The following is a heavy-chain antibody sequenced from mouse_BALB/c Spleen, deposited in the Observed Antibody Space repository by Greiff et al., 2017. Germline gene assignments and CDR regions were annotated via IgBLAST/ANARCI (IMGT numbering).Heavy chain of an antibody. D-gene: IGHD1-2*01. CDR1: GFTFTDYY. CDR2: IRNKANGYTT. CDR3: ARDMYYGYWFAY. V-gene: IGHV7-3*02. Sequence: EVKLVESGGGLVQPGGSLRLSCATSGFTFTDYYMSWVRQPPGKALEWLGFIRNKANGYTTEYSASVKGRFTISRDNSQSILYLQMNTLRAEDSATYYCARDMYYGYWFAYWGQGTLVTVSA. J-gene: IGHJ3*01.